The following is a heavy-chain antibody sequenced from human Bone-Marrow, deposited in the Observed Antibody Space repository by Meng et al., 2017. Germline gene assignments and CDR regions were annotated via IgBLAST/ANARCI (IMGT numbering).Heavy chain of an antibody. CDR2: IYPGDSNI. V-gene: IGHV5-51*01. CDR1: GYRFAGYW. CDR3: ARTFRRTVGPSATGGLVFAMDV. J-gene: IGHJ6*02. Sequence: GESLKISCKGIGYRFAGYWIAWVRQVPGKGLEWMGIIYPGDSNIKYSPSFQGQVTISADKSISTAYLQWSSLTASDTAIYYCARTFRRTVGPSATGGLVFAMDVWGQGTTVTVSS. D-gene: IGHD1-26*01.